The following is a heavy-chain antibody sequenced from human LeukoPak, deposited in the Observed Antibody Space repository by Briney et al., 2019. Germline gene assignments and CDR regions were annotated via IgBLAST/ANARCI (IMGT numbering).Heavy chain of an antibody. Sequence: PSETLSLTCTVSGGSIRSGTYYWSWIRQHPGKGLEWIGYIYSSGSPYYNPSLQSRVTISVDTSKNHFSLKLTSVTAADTALYYCARHGAEKQLVYWFDPWGQGTLVTVSS. V-gene: IGHV4-31*03. CDR3: ARHGAEKQLVYWFDP. CDR2: IYSSGSP. CDR1: GGSIRSGTYY. J-gene: IGHJ5*02. D-gene: IGHD6-13*01.